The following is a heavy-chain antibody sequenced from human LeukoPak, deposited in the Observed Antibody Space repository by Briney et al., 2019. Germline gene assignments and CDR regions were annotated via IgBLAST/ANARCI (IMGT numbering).Heavy chain of an antibody. J-gene: IGHJ4*02. V-gene: IGHV3-20*04. Sequence: GGSLTLSCAVSGFTFGDYGMSWVRQAPGTGLEWVSGINWNGGSTGYADSVKGRFTISRDNAKKPLYLKMNSLRGEDTAFYYCVRDYCGGDCYPFDYWGQGTLVTVSS. D-gene: IGHD2-21*02. CDR1: GFTFGDYG. CDR3: VRDYCGGDCYPFDY. CDR2: INWNGGST.